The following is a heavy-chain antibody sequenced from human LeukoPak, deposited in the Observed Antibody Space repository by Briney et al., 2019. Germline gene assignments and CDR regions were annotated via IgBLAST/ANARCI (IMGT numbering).Heavy chain of an antibody. J-gene: IGHJ5*02. CDR2: IYTSGST. CDR1: GGSISSYY. D-gene: IGHD2-15*01. Sequence: PSETLSLTCAVSGGSISSYYWSWIRQPAGKGLEWIGCIYTSGSTNYNPSLKSRVTMSVDTSKNQFSLKLSSVTAADTAVYYCARDRYCSGGSCWAWFDPWGQGTLVTVSS. CDR3: ARDRYCSGGSCWAWFDP. V-gene: IGHV4-4*07.